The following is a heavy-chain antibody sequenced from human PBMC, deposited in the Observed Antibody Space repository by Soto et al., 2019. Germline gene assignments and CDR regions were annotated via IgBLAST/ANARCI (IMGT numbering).Heavy chain of an antibody. V-gene: IGHV3-74*01. CDR3: TRSGDADYEQRGAGFDI. Sequence: EVQLVESGGGLVQPGGSLRLSCAASGFTFSSFWMHWVRQAPGKGLVWVSRMNSDGSITNYADSVRGLFTISRDNAKNSLYLQMNSLRGEDTDVYYCTRSGDADYEQRGAGFDIWGQGTLVPVSS. CDR2: MNSDGSIT. CDR1: GFTFSSFW. J-gene: IGHJ3*02. D-gene: IGHD4-17*01.